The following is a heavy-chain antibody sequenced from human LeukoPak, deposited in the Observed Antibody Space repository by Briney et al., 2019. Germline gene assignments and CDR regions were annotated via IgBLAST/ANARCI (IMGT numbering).Heavy chain of an antibody. CDR2: ISSSSSYI. CDR1: GFTFSSYS. J-gene: IGHJ4*02. V-gene: IGHV3-21*01. D-gene: IGHD3-10*01. Sequence: GGSLRLSCAASGFTFSSYSMNCVRQAPGKGLEWVSSISSSSSYISYADSLKGRFTISRDNANNSLYLQMNSLRVEDTAVYYCARDGAMDQGRDLDYWGQGTLVTVSS. CDR3: ARDGAMDQGRDLDY.